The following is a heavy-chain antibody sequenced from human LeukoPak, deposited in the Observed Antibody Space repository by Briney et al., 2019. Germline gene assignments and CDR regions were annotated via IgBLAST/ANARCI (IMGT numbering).Heavy chain of an antibody. D-gene: IGHD4-17*01. CDR1: GFTFSSYF. Sequence: GGSLRLSCAASGFTFSSYFVHWVRQAPGKGLDWVTTISYDGSIQYYSDSVKGRFTISRDNPKNTLYLQMDSLKPEDTAMYYCARDRGATVTTYAFDIWGQGTMVTVSS. CDR2: ISYDGSIQ. V-gene: IGHV3-30-3*01. CDR3: ARDRGATVTTYAFDI. J-gene: IGHJ3*02.